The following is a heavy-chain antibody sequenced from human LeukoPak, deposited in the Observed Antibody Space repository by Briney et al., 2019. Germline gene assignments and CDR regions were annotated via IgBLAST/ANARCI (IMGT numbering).Heavy chain of an antibody. CDR3: ARGGYYYDSSGFFDY. CDR2: INSDGSST. V-gene: IGHV3-74*01. J-gene: IGHJ4*02. D-gene: IGHD3-22*01. Sequence: SGGSLRLSCAASGFTFSSYWMHWVRQAPGKGPVWVSRINSDGSSTSYADSVKGRFTISRDNAKNTLYLQMNSLIADDTAVYYCARGGYYYDSSGFFDYWGQGTLVTVSS. CDR1: GFTFSSYW.